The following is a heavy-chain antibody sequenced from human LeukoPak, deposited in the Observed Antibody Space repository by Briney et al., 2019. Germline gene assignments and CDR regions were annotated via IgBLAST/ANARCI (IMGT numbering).Heavy chain of an antibody. D-gene: IGHD4-17*01. J-gene: IGHJ4*02. CDR3: ARSSDYVFDY. Sequence: GESLKISCKGSGYSFTIYWIGWVRQMPGKGLEWMGVIYPGASDARYRPSFQGQVTISVDKSISTAYLQWSSLKASDTAIYYCARSSDYVFDYWGQGTLVTVSS. CDR2: IYPGASDA. V-gene: IGHV5-51*01. CDR1: GYSFTIYW.